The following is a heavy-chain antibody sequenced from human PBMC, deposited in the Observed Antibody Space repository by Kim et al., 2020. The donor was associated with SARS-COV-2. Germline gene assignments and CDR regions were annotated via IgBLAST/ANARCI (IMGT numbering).Heavy chain of an antibody. J-gene: IGHJ4*02. CDR3: ARDLGMGSYFDY. V-gene: IGHV3-33*01. Sequence: YGTSMEGRFPISRDKSKNTLYLQMNSLRVEDTAVYYCARDLGMGSYFDYWGQGALVIVSS. D-gene: IGHD3-3*01.